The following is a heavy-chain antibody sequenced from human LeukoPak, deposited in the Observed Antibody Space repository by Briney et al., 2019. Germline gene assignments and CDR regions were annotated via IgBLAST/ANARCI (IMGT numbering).Heavy chain of an antibody. CDR3: AKPSIPARPFLTYLYYYLDV. Sequence: PGGSLILSCVTSEFTFSRFAMSWGRQAPGRGLEWISSVSGTGDKTHYTDSVKGRFTISRDNSKNTLYLHMSALRAADTAVYYCAKPSIPARPFLTYLYYYLDVWGEGTTVIVSS. J-gene: IGHJ6*03. CDR1: EFTFSRFA. D-gene: IGHD6-6*01. CDR2: VSGTGDKT. V-gene: IGHV3-23*01.